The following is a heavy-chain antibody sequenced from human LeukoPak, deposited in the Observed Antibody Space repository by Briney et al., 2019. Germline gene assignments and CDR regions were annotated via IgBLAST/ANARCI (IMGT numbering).Heavy chain of an antibody. CDR2: IWYDGSSQ. Sequence: GGSLRLSCAASGFTFSSYGMHWVRQAPGKGLEWLAVIWYDGSSQFYEDSVKGRFIISRDNSKNTLSLQMNSLRADDTAMYYCARIRDGSMWYFDLWGRGTQVTVSS. CDR3: ARIRDGSMWYFDL. D-gene: IGHD5-24*01. V-gene: IGHV3-33*01. CDR1: GFTFSSYG. J-gene: IGHJ2*01.